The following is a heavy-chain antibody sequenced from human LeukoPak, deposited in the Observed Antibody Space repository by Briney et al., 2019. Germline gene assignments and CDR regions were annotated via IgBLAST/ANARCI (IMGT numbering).Heavy chain of an antibody. Sequence: GESLKISCKGSGFIFTGYWIVWVRQIPGKGLERMGIIYPADSETTYSPSFQGQITISADRSSTTAHLQWSSLKASDTAIYYCARATCVNGICYTLYWGQGSLVTVSS. V-gene: IGHV5-51*01. J-gene: IGHJ4*02. CDR1: GFIFTGYW. CDR3: ARATCVNGICYTLY. CDR2: IYPADSET. D-gene: IGHD2-8*01.